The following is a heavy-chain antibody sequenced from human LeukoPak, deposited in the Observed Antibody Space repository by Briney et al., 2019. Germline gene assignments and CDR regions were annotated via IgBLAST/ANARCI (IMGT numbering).Heavy chain of an antibody. CDR2: IYYSGST. CDR3: AREEEMTIPNYYYYYMDV. CDR1: GGSLSSGDYY. D-gene: IGHD3-3*01. Sequence: PSETLSLTCTVSGGSLSSGDYYWSWIRQPPGKGLEWIGYIYYSGSTYYNPSLKSRVTISVDTSKNQLSLKLSSVTAADTAVYYCAREEEMTIPNYYYYYMDVWGKGTTVTVSS. V-gene: IGHV4-30-4*08. J-gene: IGHJ6*03.